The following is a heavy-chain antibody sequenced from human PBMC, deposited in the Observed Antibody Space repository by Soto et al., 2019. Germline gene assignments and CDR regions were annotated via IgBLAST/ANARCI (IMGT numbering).Heavy chain of an antibody. J-gene: IGHJ3*02. D-gene: IGHD6-19*01. CDR2: IKSKTDGGTT. CDR3: THLAVAGIVSAFDI. CDR1: GFTFSNAW. Sequence: EVQLVESGGGLVKPGGSLRLSCAASGFTFSNAWMSWVRQAPGKGLEWVGRIKSKTDGGTTDYAAPVKGRFTISRDDSKNTLYLQMNSLKTEDTAVYYCTHLAVAGIVSAFDIWGQGTMVTVSS. V-gene: IGHV3-15*01.